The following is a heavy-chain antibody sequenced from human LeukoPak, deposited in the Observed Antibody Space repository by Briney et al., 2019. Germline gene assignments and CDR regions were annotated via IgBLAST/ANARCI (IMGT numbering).Heavy chain of an antibody. CDR2: INPISGGT. Sequence: ASVKVSCKASGYTFTGYYMHWVRQAPGQGLEWMGWINPISGGTHYSEKFQDSVTLTRDSSITTAYIELTSHTSDDTAVYFCARGQSETYNTLDLWGQGTMVIVSS. J-gene: IGHJ3*01. CDR1: GYTFTGYY. CDR3: ARGQSETYNTLDL. D-gene: IGHD5-24*01. V-gene: IGHV1-2*02.